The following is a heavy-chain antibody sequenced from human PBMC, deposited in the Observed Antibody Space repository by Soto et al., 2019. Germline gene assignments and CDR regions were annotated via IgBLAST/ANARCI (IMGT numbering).Heavy chain of an antibody. CDR3: AIDTGYSSSQVPEAFDI. CDR1: GFTFSSYS. D-gene: IGHD6-13*01. J-gene: IGHJ3*02. V-gene: IGHV3-21*01. Sequence: EVQLVESGGGLVKPGGSLRLSCAASGFTFSSYSMIWVRQAPGKGLEWVSCISTSSNYIFYGDSVKGRFTISRDNAKKSLYLHMNSLRAEDTAVYYFAIDTGYSSSQVPEAFDIWGQGTMVTFSS. CDR2: ISTSSNYI.